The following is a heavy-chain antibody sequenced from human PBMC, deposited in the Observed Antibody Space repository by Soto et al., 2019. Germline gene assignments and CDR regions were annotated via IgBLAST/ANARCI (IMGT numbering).Heavy chain of an antibody. D-gene: IGHD6-6*01. Sequence: GGSLRLSCAASGFTFSSYAMSWVRQAPGKGLEWVSAISGSGGSTYYADSVKGRFTISRDNSKNTLYLQMNSLRAEDTAVYYCATCHRSSGIYYYGMDVWGQGTTVTVSS. CDR3: ATCHRSSGIYYYGMDV. CDR2: ISGSGGST. J-gene: IGHJ6*02. V-gene: IGHV3-23*01. CDR1: GFTFSSYA.